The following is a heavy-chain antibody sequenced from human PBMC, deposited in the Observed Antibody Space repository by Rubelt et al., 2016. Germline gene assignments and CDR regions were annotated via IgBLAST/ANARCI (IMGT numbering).Heavy chain of an antibody. CDR2: MNPNSGNT. CDR3: ARGPNCSGGRCYDYYYYGMDV. V-gene: IGHV1-8*01. D-gene: IGHD2-15*01. Sequence: WMGWMNPNSGNTGYAQKFQGRVTMTRNTSISTAYMELSSLRSEDTAVYYCARGPNCSGGRCYDYYYYGMDVWGQGTTVTVSS. J-gene: IGHJ6*02.